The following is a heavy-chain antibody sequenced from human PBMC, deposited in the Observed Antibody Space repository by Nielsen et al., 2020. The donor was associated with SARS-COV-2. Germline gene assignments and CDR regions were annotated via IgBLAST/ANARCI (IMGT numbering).Heavy chain of an antibody. CDR1: GFTFSSYS. CDR2: ISSSSSTI. J-gene: IGHJ6*03. CDR3: ARDYGDDGIYNYYYMDV. Sequence: GESLKISCAASGFTFSSYSMNWVRQAPGKGLEWVSHISSSSSTIYYADSVKGRFTISRDNAKNSLYLQMNSLRAEDTAVYYCARDYGDDGIYNYYYMDVWGKGTTVTVSS. V-gene: IGHV3-48*01. D-gene: IGHD4-17*01.